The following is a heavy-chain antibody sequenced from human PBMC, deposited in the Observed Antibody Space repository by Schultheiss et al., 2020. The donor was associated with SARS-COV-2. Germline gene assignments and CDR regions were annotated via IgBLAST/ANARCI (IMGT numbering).Heavy chain of an antibody. Sequence: SVKVSCKDTGFTFTSSAIQWVRQARGQRLEWIGWIVVGSGNTNYAQKFQERVTMTRDMSTSTVYMELSSLRSEDTAVYYCAAADLGDYSITHSAFDRWGQGTMVTVSS. V-gene: IGHV1-58*02. CDR3: AAADLGDYSITHSAFDR. D-gene: IGHD4-17*01. CDR1: GFTFTSSA. J-gene: IGHJ3*01. CDR2: IVVGSGNT.